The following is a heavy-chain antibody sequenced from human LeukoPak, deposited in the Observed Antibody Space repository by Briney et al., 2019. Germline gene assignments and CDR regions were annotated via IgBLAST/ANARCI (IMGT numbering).Heavy chain of an antibody. D-gene: IGHD4-17*01. V-gene: IGHV1-18*01. J-gene: IGHJ5*02. Sequence: AAVKVSCKASGYTFTSYSICRVRPAPGQGLGWMGWISANNGDTNNAQKLPGRVTMTTDTSTSTAYMELRRLRSDDTAVYYCARVRRTTMTAKSYYNWFDPWGQGTLVTVSS. CDR1: GYTFTSYS. CDR3: ARVRRTTMTAKSYYNWFDP. CDR2: ISANNGDT.